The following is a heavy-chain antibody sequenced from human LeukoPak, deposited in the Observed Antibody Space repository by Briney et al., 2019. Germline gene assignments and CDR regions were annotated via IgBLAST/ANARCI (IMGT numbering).Heavy chain of an antibody. J-gene: IGHJ5*02. CDR1: GGSMNNYY. Sequence: ALETLSLTCTVSGGSMNNYYWSWIRQTPGKGLEWIGYIYYSGSTNYNPSLQGRVIISVDTSKNQFSLKMTSVTAADTAVYYCASTVGWLQFGLAIYHWGQGTLVTVSS. CDR2: IYYSGST. D-gene: IGHD5-24*01. V-gene: IGHV4-59*01. CDR3: ASTVGWLQFGLAIYH.